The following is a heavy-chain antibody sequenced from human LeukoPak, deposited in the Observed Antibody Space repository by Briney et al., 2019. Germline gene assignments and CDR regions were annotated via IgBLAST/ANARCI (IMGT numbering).Heavy chain of an antibody. CDR1: GFIFSNAW. V-gene: IGHV3-15*07. D-gene: IGHD1-7*01. J-gene: IGHJ6*02. CDR3: ARYNWNYVDYYYYGMDV. Sequence: PGGSLRLSCAASGFIFSNAWMNWVRQAPGKGLEWVGRIKSESDGGAIDYGAPVKGRFTMSRDDSKNTLYLQMNSLRAEDTAVYYCARYNWNYVDYYYYGMDVWGQGTTVTVSS. CDR2: IKSESDGGAI.